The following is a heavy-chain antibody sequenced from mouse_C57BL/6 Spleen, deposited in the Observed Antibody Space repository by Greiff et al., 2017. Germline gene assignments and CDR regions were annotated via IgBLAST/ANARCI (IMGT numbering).Heavy chain of an antibody. V-gene: IGHV1-85*01. J-gene: IGHJ4*01. CDR3: ARRTVVARDYYATDY. D-gene: IGHD1-1*01. Sequence: VKLQESGPELVKPGASVKLSCTASGYTFTSYDINWVKQRPGQGLEWIGWIYPRDGSTKYNEKFKGKATLTVDTSSSTAYMELHSLTSEDSAVYFCARRTVVARDYYATDYRGQGTSVTVSS. CDR2: IYPRDGST. CDR1: GYTFTSYD.